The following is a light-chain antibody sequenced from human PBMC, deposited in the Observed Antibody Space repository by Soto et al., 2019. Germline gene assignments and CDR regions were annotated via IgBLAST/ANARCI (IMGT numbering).Light chain of an antibody. CDR2: GAS. V-gene: IGKV3-15*01. J-gene: IGKJ4*01. CDR1: QSVSSN. Sequence: EIVMTQSPATLSVSPGERATLSCRASQSVSSNLAWYQQKPGQAPRLLIYGASTRAAGIPARFSGGGSGTDFTLSISSLEPEDFAVYYCQQRSDWLTFGGGTKVDI. CDR3: QQRSDWLT.